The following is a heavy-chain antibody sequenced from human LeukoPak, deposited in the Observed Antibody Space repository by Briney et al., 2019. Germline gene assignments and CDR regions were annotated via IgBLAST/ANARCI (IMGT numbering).Heavy chain of an antibody. V-gene: IGHV1-69*13. Sequence: SVKVSFKASGGTFSSYAISWVRQAPGQGLEWMRGIIPIFGTANYAQKFQGRVTITADESTSTAYMELSSLRSEDTAVYYCAGEITMVRGVIPNWFDPWGQGTLVTVSS. CDR1: GGTFSSYA. CDR3: AGEITMVRGVIPNWFDP. D-gene: IGHD3-10*01. J-gene: IGHJ5*02. CDR2: IIPIFGTA.